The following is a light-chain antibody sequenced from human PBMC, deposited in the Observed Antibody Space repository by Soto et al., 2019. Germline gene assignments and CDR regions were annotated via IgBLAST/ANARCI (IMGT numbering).Light chain of an antibody. J-gene: IGLJ1*01. V-gene: IGLV1-47*01. CDR2: RNN. CDR3: AAWDDSLSGYV. Sequence: SVLTQPPSASGTPGRRVTISCSGSSSNIGSNYVYWYQQLPGTAPKLLIYRNNQRPSGVPDRFSGSKSGTSASLAISGLRSEDEADYYCAAWDDSLSGYVFGTGTKVTVL. CDR1: SSNIGSNY.